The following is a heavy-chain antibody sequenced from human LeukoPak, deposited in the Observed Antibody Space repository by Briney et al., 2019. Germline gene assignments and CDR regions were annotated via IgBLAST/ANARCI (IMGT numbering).Heavy chain of an antibody. CDR3: ARRSDPMGDAFDI. D-gene: IGHD6-19*01. V-gene: IGHV5-51*01. CDR1: GYTFTSHY. Sequence: GASVKVSCKASGYTFTSHYMHWGRQMPGNGLESMGIIYPGDSDTRYSPSFQGQVTISADKSISTAYLQWSSLKASDTAMYYCARRSDPMGDAFDIWGQGTMVTVSS. CDR2: IYPGDSDT. J-gene: IGHJ3*02.